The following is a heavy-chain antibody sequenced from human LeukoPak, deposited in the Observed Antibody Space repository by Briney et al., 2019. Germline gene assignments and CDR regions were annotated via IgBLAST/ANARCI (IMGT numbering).Heavy chain of an antibody. Sequence: GRSLRLSCAASGFTFSSYAMHWVRQAPGKGLEWVAVISYDGSNKYYADSVKGRFTISRDNSKNTLYLQMNSLRAEDTAVYYCARDHSSSSWMDAFEIWGPGMKVIVSS. D-gene: IGHD6-6*01. CDR2: ISYDGSNK. V-gene: IGHV3-30-3*01. J-gene: IGHJ3*02. CDR1: GFTFSSYA. CDR3: ARDHSSSSWMDAFEI.